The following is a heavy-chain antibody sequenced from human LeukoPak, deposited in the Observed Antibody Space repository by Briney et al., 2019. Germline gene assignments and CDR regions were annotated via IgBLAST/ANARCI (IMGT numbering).Heavy chain of an antibody. CDR1: GGSFSGYH. Sequence: PSETLSLTCAVYGGSFSGYHWSWIRQPPGKGLEWIGEINHSGSTNYNPSLKSRVTISVDTSKNQFSLKLSSVTAADTAVYYCARHKPANYYYYYMDVWGKGTTVTISS. V-gene: IGHV4-34*01. J-gene: IGHJ6*03. CDR2: INHSGST. CDR3: ARHKPANYYYYYMDV.